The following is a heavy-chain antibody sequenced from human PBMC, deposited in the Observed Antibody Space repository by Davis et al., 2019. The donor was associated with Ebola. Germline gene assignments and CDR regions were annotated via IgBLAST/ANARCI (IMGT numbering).Heavy chain of an antibody. CDR3: ARDDIVVVPAAALFYSYYGMDV. J-gene: IGHJ6*02. D-gene: IGHD2-2*01. Sequence: GGSLRLSCAASGFTFSSYGMHWVRQAPGKGLEWVAVIWYDGSNKYYADSVKGRFTISRDNSKNTLYLQMNSLRAEDTAVYYCARDDIVVVPAAALFYSYYGMDVWGQGTTVTVSS. CDR1: GFTFSSYG. CDR2: IWYDGSNK. V-gene: IGHV3-33*01.